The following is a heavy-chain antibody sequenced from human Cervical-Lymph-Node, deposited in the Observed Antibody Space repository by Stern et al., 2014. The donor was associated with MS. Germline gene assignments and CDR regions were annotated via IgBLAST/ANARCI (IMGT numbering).Heavy chain of an antibody. CDR2: IRWNSGSI. CDR1: GFTLHDYA. Sequence: VQLVESGGGLVQPGRALRLSFAASGFTLHDYAMHLGPQAPRKDLEWDSGIRWNSGSIGYADSVKGRFTISRDNAKNSLYLQMNSLRAEDTALYFCTRGQTVVTTYGPDYWGQGTLVTVSS. D-gene: IGHD2-21*02. J-gene: IGHJ4*02. CDR3: TRGQTVVTTYGPDY. V-gene: IGHV3-9*01.